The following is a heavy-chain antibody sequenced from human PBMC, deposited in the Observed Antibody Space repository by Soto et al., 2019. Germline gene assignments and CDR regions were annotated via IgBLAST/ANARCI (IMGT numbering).Heavy chain of an antibody. CDR2: IKSKTDGGTT. CDR3: ATGPAPWYRNY. J-gene: IGHJ4*02. V-gene: IGHV3-15*07. Sequence: GGSLRLSCAASGSTFSNAWMNWVRQAPGKGLEWVGRIKSKTDGGTTDYAAPVKGRFTISRDDSKNTLYLQMNSLKTEDTAVYYCATGPAPWYRNYWGQGTLVTVSP. D-gene: IGHD1-26*01. CDR1: GSTFSNAW.